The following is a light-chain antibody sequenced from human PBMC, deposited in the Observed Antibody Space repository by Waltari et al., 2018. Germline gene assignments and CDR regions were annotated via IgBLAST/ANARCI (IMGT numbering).Light chain of an antibody. CDR3: AAWDDSLRGPV. V-gene: IGLV1-47*01. CDR2: RNN. J-gene: IGLJ3*02. Sequence: QSVLTQTPSASGTPGQRVTISCSGSSSNLGRNFVFWYQLLPGMAPKLLIFRNNQRPSGGPDRFSGSKSGTSASLAISGLRSEDEADYSCAAWDDSLRGPVFGTGTKLTVL. CDR1: SSNLGRNF.